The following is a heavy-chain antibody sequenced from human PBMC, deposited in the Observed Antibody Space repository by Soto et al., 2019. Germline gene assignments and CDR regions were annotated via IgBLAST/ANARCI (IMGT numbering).Heavy chain of an antibody. CDR2: ISYDGSNK. CDR3: ASIIGGATGFHY. V-gene: IGHV3-30-3*01. D-gene: IGHD1-26*01. Sequence: QVQLVESGGGVVQPGRSLRLSCAASGFTFSSYAMHWVRQAPGKGLEWVAVISYDGSNKYYADSVKGRFTISRDNSKNTLYRKINGLRAEDRAVYYCASIIGGATGFHYWGQETLVTVSS. J-gene: IGHJ4*02. CDR1: GFTFSSYA.